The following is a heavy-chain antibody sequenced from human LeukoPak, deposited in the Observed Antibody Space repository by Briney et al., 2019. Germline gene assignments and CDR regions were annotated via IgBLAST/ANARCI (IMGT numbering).Heavy chain of an antibody. V-gene: IGHV3-48*03. CDR1: GFTFSNYE. CDR2: ISGSGSTI. CDR3: ARVRSGYSHENYFDY. J-gene: IGHJ4*02. Sequence: GGSLRLSCAASGFTFSNYEMNWVRQAPRKGLEWVSYISGSGSTIYYADSVKGRFTISRDNAKDSLYLQMNSLRAEDTAVYYCARVRSGYSHENYFDYWGQGTLVTVSS. D-gene: IGHD5-18*01.